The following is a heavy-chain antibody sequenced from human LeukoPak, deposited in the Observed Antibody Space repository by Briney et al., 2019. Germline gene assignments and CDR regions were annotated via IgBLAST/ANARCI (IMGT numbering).Heavy chain of an antibody. CDR1: GFAVSDIY. Sequence: GGSLRLSCAASGFAVSDIYMNWVRQAPGKGLEWVSVLYNDGSTYYADSVKGRFTISRDTSKNTVYLQMNSLRAEDTAVYYCARLHYLASHDFDYWGQGTLVTVSS. CDR2: LYNDGST. D-gene: IGHD3-10*01. V-gene: IGHV3-53*01. CDR3: ARLHYLASHDFDY. J-gene: IGHJ4*02.